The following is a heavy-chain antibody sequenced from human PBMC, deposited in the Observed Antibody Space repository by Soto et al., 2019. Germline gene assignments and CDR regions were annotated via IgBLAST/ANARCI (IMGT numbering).Heavy chain of an antibody. J-gene: IGHJ3*02. Sequence: KPSETLSLTCTVSGGSVSSGSYYWSWIRQPPGKGLEWIGHIYYSGSTNYNPSLKSRVTISVDTSKNQFSLKLSSVTAADTAVYYCARDGVEMATLSPHAFDIWGQGTMVTVSS. V-gene: IGHV4-61*01. D-gene: IGHD5-12*01. CDR2: IYYSGST. CDR3: ARDGVEMATLSPHAFDI. CDR1: GGSVSSGSYY.